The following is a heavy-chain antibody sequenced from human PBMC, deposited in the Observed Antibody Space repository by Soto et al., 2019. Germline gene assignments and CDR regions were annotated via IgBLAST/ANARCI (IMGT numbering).Heavy chain of an antibody. CDR2: IDPSDSYT. CDR3: ARGNSYGYFYYYGMDV. Sequence: PGESLKISCKGSGYSFTSYWISWVRQMPGKGLEWMGRIDPSDSYTNYSPSFQGHVTISAGKSISTAYLQWSSLKASDTAMYYCARGNSYGYFYYYGMDVWGQGTTVTVSS. D-gene: IGHD5-18*01. CDR1: GYSFTSYW. V-gene: IGHV5-10-1*01. J-gene: IGHJ6*02.